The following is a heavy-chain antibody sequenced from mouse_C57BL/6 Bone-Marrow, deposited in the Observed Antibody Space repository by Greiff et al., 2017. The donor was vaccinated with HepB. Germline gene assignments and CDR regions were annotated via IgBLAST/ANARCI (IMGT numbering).Heavy chain of an antibody. CDR1: GFTFSSYA. CDR2: ISDGGSYT. J-gene: IGHJ3*01. Sequence: EVKLVESGGGLVKPGGSLKLSCAASGFTFSSYAMSWVRQTPEKRLEWVATISDGGSYTYYPDNVKGRFTISRDNAKNNLYLQMSHLKSEDTAMYYCARRTVVATRFAYWGQGTLVTVSA. D-gene: IGHD1-1*01. CDR3: ARRTVVATRFAY. V-gene: IGHV5-4*03.